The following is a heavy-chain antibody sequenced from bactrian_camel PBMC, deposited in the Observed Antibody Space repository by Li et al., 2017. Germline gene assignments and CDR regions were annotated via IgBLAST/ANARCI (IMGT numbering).Heavy chain of an antibody. V-gene: IGHV3S28*01. CDR2: MYSGESST. Sequence: GGGSAQAGGSLRLSCKVSGYTVGDGCMGWVRQAPGKEREGVAQMYSGESSTYYADSVKGRFTISQDNAKNTLYLQMNNLKPEDTAIYYCAATMCMDTVRTPDDLLRAANFWGQGTQVTVS. D-gene: IGHD2*01. CDR1: GYTVGDGC. J-gene: IGHJ4*01. CDR3: AATMCMDTVRTPDDLLRAANF.